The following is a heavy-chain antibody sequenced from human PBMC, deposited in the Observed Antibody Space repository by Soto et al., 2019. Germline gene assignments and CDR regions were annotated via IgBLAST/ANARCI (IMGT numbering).Heavy chain of an antibody. Sequence: GGSLRLSCAASGFTFSSYSMNWVRQAPGKGLEWVSYISSSSSDIYYADSVKVRFTISRDNAKNSLYVQRNSLRAEDTAVYYCARLYYYDSRGYRDYWGQGTLVTVSS. D-gene: IGHD3-22*01. CDR3: ARLYYYDSRGYRDY. J-gene: IGHJ4*02. CDR1: GFTFSSYS. V-gene: IGHV3-21*01. CDR2: ISSSSSDI.